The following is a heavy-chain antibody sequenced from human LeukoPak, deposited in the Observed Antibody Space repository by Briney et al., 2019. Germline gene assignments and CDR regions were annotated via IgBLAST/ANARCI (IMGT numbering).Heavy chain of an antibody. CDR1: GFIFSNYA. Sequence: GGPLRLSCAASGFIFSNYAMSWVRQAPGKGLEWVSPISASGLSTYYADSVKDRFTISRDNSKNTLYLQMNSLRAEDTAVYYCAKATMAYCSGGSCYPFDYWGQGTLVTVSS. CDR2: ISASGLST. V-gene: IGHV3-23*01. D-gene: IGHD2-15*01. J-gene: IGHJ4*02. CDR3: AKATMAYCSGGSCYPFDY.